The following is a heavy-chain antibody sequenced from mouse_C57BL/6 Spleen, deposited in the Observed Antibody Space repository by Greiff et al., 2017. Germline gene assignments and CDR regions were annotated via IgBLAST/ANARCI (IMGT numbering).Heavy chain of an antibody. D-gene: IGHD2-3*01. V-gene: IGHV1-52*01. Sequence: VQLQQPGAELVRPGSSVKLSCKASGYTFTSYWMHWVKQRPIQGLEWIGNIDPSDSETHYNQKFKDKATLTVDKSSSTAYMQLSSLTSEYAAVYYCAREEDGYSFAYWGQGTLVTVSA. J-gene: IGHJ3*01. CDR3: AREEDGYSFAY. CDR1: GYTFTSYW. CDR2: IDPSDSET.